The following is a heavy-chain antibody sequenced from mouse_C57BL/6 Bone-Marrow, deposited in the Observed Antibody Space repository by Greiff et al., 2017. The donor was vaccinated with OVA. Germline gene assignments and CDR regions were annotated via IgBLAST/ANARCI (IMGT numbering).Heavy chain of an antibody. J-gene: IGHJ4*01. V-gene: IGHV1-15*01. CDR2: IDPETGGT. D-gene: IGHD1-1*01. CDR3: TITTEQGAMDY. Sequence: QVQLQQSGAELVRPGASVTLSCKASGYTFTDYEMHWVKQTPVHGLEWIGAIDPETGGTAYNQKFKGKAILTADKSSSTAYMELRSLTSEDSAVDYCTITTEQGAMDYWGQGTSVTGSS. CDR1: GYTFTDYE.